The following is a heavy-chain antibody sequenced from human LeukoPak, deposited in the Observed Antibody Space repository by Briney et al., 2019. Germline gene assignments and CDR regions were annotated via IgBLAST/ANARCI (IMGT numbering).Heavy chain of an antibody. CDR1: GYTFTGYY. CDR2: INPNSGGT. Sequence: ASVKVSCKASGYTFTGYYMHWVRQAPGQGLEWMGWINPNSGGTNYAQKFQGRVTMTRETSISTAYMELSRLRSDDTAVYYCARSPAIRYCSGGSCCLFDYWGQGTLVTVSS. CDR3: ARSPAIRYCSGGSCCLFDY. D-gene: IGHD2-15*01. J-gene: IGHJ4*02. V-gene: IGHV1-2*02.